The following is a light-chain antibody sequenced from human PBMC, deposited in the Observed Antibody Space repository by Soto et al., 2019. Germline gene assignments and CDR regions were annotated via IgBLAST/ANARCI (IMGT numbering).Light chain of an antibody. J-gene: IGKJ1*01. V-gene: IGKV3-20*01. CDR2: AAS. Sequence: EVVLTQSPGTLSLSPGGRATFSCSTSQSVSSNYLAWYQQKTGQAPRLLIYAASSRATGIPDRFSGSGSGTDFTLTISRLEPEDFAVYYCQQYDDSVWTFGQGTKVDIK. CDR3: QQYDDSVWT. CDR1: QSVSSNY.